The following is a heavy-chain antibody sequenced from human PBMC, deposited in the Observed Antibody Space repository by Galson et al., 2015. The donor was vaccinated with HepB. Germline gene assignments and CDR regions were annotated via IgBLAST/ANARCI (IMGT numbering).Heavy chain of an antibody. J-gene: IGHJ4*02. CDR3: ARDGYDDFWSVPGYYFDY. CDR2: ISFDGGNK. D-gene: IGHD3-3*01. V-gene: IGHV3-30*14. CDR1: GFTFSSYA. Sequence: SLRLSCAASGFTFSSYAMHWVRQAPGKGLEWVAVISFDGGNKFYADSVKGRFTISRDNSKNTLYLNMNSLRDDDTALYSCARDGYDDFWSVPGYYFDYWGQGTLIAVSS.